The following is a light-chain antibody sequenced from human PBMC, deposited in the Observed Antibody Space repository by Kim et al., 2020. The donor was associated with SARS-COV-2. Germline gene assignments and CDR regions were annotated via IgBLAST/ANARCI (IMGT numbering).Light chain of an antibody. Sequence: SVALGQTARITCGGNNIGSKNVHWYQQKPGQAPVLVTYRDTNRPSGIPERFSGSNSGNTATLTISRAQAGDEADYFCQVWDSSTVVFGGGTQLTVL. V-gene: IGLV3-9*01. CDR1: NIGSKN. CDR2: RDT. CDR3: QVWDSSTVV. J-gene: IGLJ2*01.